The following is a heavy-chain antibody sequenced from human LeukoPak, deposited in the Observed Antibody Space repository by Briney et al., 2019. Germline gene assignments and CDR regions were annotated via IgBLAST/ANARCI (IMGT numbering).Heavy chain of an antibody. CDR2: ISGSGGST. J-gene: IGHJ4*02. CDR1: GFTFSSYA. Sequence: GGSLRLSCAASGFTFSSYAMSWVRQAPGKGLEWVSAISGSGGSTYYADSVKGRFTISRDNSKNTPYLQMNSLRAEDTAVYYCAMLTMTVVGAIDVDFDYWGQGTLVTVSS. CDR3: AMLTMTVVGAIDVDFDY. D-gene: IGHD1-26*01. V-gene: IGHV3-23*01.